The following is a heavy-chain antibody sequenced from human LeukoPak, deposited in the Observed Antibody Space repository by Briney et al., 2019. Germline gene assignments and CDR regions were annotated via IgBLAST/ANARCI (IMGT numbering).Heavy chain of an antibody. D-gene: IGHD1-7*01. CDR3: ARTRTYLDY. CDR2: ISDTGTS. CDR1: GGSISGYY. Sequence: SETLSLTCIVSGGSISGYYWSWIRQPPGRGLEWIGYISDTGTSIYNPSLKNRLSMLVDTSKNHFYLNLTSVTAADTAIYYCARTRTYLDYWGQGAPVTVSS. V-gene: IGHV4-59*01. J-gene: IGHJ4*02.